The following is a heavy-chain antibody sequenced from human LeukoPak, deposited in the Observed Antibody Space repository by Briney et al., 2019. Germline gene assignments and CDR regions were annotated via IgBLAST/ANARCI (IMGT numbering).Heavy chain of an antibody. V-gene: IGHV1-46*01. D-gene: IGHD5-18*01. J-gene: IGHJ4*02. CDR3: ARELDTAMAYYFDY. CDR1: GYTFTSYY. Sequence: GASVKVSCKASGYTFTSYYMHCVRQAPVQGLEWMGIINPSGRSTSYAQKFQGRVTMTRDMSTSTVYMELSSLRSEDTAVYYCARELDTAMAYYFDYWGQGTLVTVSS. CDR2: INPSGRST.